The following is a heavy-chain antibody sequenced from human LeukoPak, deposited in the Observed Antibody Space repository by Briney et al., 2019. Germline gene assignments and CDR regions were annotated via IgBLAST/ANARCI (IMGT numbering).Heavy chain of an antibody. V-gene: IGHV3-23*01. CDR3: ARAWADSSGYFDY. Sequence: PGGSLRLSCAASGSTFSSYAMSWVRQAPGKGLEWVSAISGSGGSTYSADSVKGRFTISRDNSKNTLYLQMNSLRAEDTAVYYCARAWADSSGYFDYWGQGTLVTVSS. D-gene: IGHD3-22*01. CDR2: ISGSGGST. J-gene: IGHJ4*02. CDR1: GSTFSSYA.